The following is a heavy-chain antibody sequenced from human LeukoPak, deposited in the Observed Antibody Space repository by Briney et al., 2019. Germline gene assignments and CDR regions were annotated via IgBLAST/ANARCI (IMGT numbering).Heavy chain of an antibody. V-gene: IGHV3-74*01. Sequence: GGSLRLSCAASGFTFNNYWIHWVRQVPGKGLVWVSRINNDGSSASYVDSVKGRLTISRDNAKNTLFLQMNSLRAEDTAVYYCARRGTGHGMDVWGQGTTVIVSS. CDR1: GFTFNNYW. CDR3: ARRGTGHGMDV. D-gene: IGHD1-1*01. J-gene: IGHJ6*02. CDR2: INNDGSSA.